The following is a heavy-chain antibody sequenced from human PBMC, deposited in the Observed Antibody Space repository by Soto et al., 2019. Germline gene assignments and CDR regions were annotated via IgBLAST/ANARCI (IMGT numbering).Heavy chain of an antibody. CDR1: GYTFTSYD. CDR2: INPNSGNT. J-gene: IGHJ5*02. V-gene: IGHV1-8*01. Sequence: AASVKVSCKASGYTFTSYDINWVRQATGQGLEWMGWINPNSGNTGYAQKFQGRVTMTKDTSTNTAYMELSSLRSEDTAVYYCATDYIWGSYRSNPWGQGTLVTSPQ. D-gene: IGHD3-16*02. CDR3: ATDYIWGSYRSNP.